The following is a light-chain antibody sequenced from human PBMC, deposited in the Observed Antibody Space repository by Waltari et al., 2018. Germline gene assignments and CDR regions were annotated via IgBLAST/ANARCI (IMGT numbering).Light chain of an antibody. J-gene: IGKJ1*01. CDR3: QKYGTRPAT. CDR2: DAS. CDR1: QSVGRT. V-gene: IGKV3-20*01. Sequence: EIVLTQSPASLSLSPGDRATLSCRARQSVGRTLAWYQQRPGQAPRLLIYDASSRATGIPDRLSGSGSGTDFSLTISRREPEDFAVDYCQKYGTRPATFGQGTKVEVK.